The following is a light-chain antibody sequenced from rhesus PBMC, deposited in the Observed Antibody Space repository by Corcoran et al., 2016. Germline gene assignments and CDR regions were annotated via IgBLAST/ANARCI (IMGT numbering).Light chain of an antibody. CDR3: LQHSNWPYS. CDR1: QSVSTG. V-gene: IGKV3-24*01. Sequence: EIVMTQSPATLSLSPGERATLSCRASQSVSTGLAWYQQIPGQAPRLLIYGASSRSTGIPDRFSGSGSGTDFTLTISSLEPEDGAVYYGLQHSNWPYSFGQGTKVEIK. CDR2: GAS. J-gene: IGKJ2*01.